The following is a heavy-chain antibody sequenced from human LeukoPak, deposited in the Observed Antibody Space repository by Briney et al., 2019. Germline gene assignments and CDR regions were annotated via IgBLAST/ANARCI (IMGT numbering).Heavy chain of an antibody. J-gene: IGHJ4*02. CDR3: AKEEGRLTGSLFRY. V-gene: IGHV3-30*18. CDR1: GFTFSSYG. D-gene: IGHD3-9*01. CDR2: ISYDGSNK. Sequence: GRSLRLSCAASGFTFSSYGMHWVCEAPGKGLEWVAVISYDGSNKYYADPVKGRFTISRDNSKNTLYLQMNSLRAEDTAVYYCAKEEGRLTGSLFRYWGQGTLVTVSS.